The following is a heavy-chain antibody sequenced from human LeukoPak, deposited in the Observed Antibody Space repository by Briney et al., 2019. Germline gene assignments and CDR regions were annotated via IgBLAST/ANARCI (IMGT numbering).Heavy chain of an antibody. CDR2: INPNSGGT. D-gene: IGHD3-16*01. J-gene: IGHJ6*03. CDR3: ARGPTGDSDYYYMDV. V-gene: IGHV1-2*02. Sequence: ASVKVSCKASGYTFTGYYMHWVRQPPGQGLEWMGWINPNSGGTNYAQKFQGRVTMTRDTSISTAYMELSRLRYDDTAVYYCARGPTGDSDYYYMDVWGKGTTVTVSS. CDR1: GYTFTGYY.